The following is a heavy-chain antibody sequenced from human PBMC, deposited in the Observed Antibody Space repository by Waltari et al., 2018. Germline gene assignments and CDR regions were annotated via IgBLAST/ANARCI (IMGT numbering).Heavy chain of an antibody. D-gene: IGHD3-3*01. CDR3: AKVQGYYDFWSGYYTDYYYYGMDV. CDR1: GFTFSSYA. Sequence: EVQLVESGGGLVQPGGSLRLSCAASGFTFSSYAMSWVRQAPGKGLEWVSAIRGSGGSTYYADSGKGLFTIARDNSKNTVYLQMNSLRAEDTAVYYCAKVQGYYDFWSGYYTDYYYYGMDVWGQGTTVTVSS. V-gene: IGHV3-23*04. CDR2: IRGSGGST. J-gene: IGHJ6*02.